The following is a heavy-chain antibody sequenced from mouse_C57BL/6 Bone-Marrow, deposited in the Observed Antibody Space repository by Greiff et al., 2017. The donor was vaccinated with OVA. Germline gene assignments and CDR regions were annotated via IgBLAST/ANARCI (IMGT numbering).Heavy chain of an antibody. V-gene: IGHV10-1*01. J-gene: IGHJ3*01. CDR2: IRSKSNNYAT. Sequence: EVMLVESGGGLVQPKGSLKLSCAASGFSFNTYAMNWVRQAPGKGLEWVARIRSKSNNYATYYADSVKDRFTITREDSESMLYLQMNNLKTEDTAMYYCVRRGLRAYWGQGTLVTVSA. CDR3: VRRGLRAY. D-gene: IGHD1-3*01. CDR1: GFSFNTYA.